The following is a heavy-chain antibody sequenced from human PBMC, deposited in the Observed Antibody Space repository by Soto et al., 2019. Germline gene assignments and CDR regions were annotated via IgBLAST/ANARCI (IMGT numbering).Heavy chain of an antibody. J-gene: IGHJ3*02. CDR1: GGTFSSYA. D-gene: IGHD2-15*01. V-gene: IGHV1-69*13. CDR3: ARDRGLKNIVVVVAPTRSHATHI. CDR2: IIPIFGTA. Sequence: GASVKVSCKASGGTFSSYAISWVRQAPGQGLEWMGGIIPIFGTANYAQKFQGRVTITADESTSTAYMELSSLRSEDTAVYYCARDRGLKNIVVVVAPTRSHATHIWGQGTMVTVSS.